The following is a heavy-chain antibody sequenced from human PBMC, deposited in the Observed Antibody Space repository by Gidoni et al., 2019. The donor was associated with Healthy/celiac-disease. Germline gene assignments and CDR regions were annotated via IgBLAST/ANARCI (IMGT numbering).Heavy chain of an antibody. V-gene: IGHV3-33*01. J-gene: IGHJ6*02. D-gene: IGHD6-13*01. Sequence: QVQLVESGGGVVQPGRSLRLSCAASGFPFSSYGMHWVRQAPGKGLELVAVRWYDGSNKYYADSVKGRFTISRDNSKNTLYLQMNSLRAEDTAVYYCARDSVAAAGFYYYYYGMDVWGQGTTVTVSS. CDR3: ARDSVAAAGFYYYYYGMDV. CDR2: RWYDGSNK. CDR1: GFPFSSYG.